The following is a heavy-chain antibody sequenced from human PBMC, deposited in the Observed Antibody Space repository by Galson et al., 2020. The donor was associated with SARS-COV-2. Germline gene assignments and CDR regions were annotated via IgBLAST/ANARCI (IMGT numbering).Heavy chain of an antibody. CDR2: IYYSETT. J-gene: IGHJ4*02. CDR3: AAFDFWSESRRVFDN. CDR1: GGSVSSGDYY. Sequence: SETLSLTCTVSGGSVSSGDYYWTWIRQPPGKGLEWIGNIYYSETTKYNPSLKSRVTISVDRSNNQFALRLSSVTAADTAFYHCAAFDFWSESRRVFDNWGQGTLVTVSS. V-gene: IGHV4-30-4*01. D-gene: IGHD3-3*01.